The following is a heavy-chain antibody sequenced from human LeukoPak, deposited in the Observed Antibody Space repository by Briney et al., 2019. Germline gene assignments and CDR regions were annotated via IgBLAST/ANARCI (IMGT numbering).Heavy chain of an antibody. D-gene: IGHD6-19*01. V-gene: IGHV3-23*01. Sequence: GGSLRLSCAASGFTFSSYAMSWVRQAPGKGLEWVSTISGSGGSTYYADSVKGRFTISRDNSKNTLFLQMNSPRAEDTAIYYCAKVPIAVAASRIYFDYWGQGTLVTVSS. CDR2: ISGSGGST. CDR1: GFTFSSYA. CDR3: AKVPIAVAASRIYFDY. J-gene: IGHJ4*02.